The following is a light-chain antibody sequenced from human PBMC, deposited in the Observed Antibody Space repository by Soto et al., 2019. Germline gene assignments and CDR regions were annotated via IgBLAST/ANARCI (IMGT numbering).Light chain of an antibody. V-gene: IGLV2-14*03. CDR1: SSDVGGYDC. CDR3: NSYTNRDTPVV. Sequence: QSALTQPASVSGSPGQSITISCTGTSSDVGGYDCVSWYQQHPGKAPKLMIYDVSNRPSGVSNRLSGSKSGNTASLTISGLQAEDEADYYCNSYTNRDTPVVFGGGTKLTVL. J-gene: IGLJ2*01. CDR2: DVS.